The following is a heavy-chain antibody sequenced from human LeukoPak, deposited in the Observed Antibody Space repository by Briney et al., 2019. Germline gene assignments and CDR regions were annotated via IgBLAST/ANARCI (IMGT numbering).Heavy chain of an antibody. CDR3: ANALHSKGWSRNFDY. J-gene: IGHJ4*02. CDR2: IRYDGSTQ. Sequence: GGSLRLSCAASAFPFSSYGMHWVRQAPGKGLEWVAYIRYDGSTQSYGDSVKGRFSISRDNSKNTLFLHMNTLRVADTAVYYCANALHSKGWSRNFDYWGQGTQVTVSS. D-gene: IGHD6-19*01. V-gene: IGHV3-30*02. CDR1: AFPFSSYG.